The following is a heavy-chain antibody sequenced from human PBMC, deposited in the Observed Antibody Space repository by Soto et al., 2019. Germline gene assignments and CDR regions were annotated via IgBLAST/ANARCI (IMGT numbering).Heavy chain of an antibody. D-gene: IGHD2-2*01. CDR3: VCGAIVVVPAAMTAVAGSVDY. CDR2: IYYSGST. Sequence: PSETLSLTCTVSGGSISSGYYWSWIRQYPGKGLEWIGYIYYSGSTYYNPSLKSRVTISVDTSKNQFSLKLSSMTAADTAVYYCVCGAIVVVPAAMTAVAGSVDYWGQGTLVTVSS. J-gene: IGHJ4*02. CDR1: GGSISSGYY. V-gene: IGHV4-31*03.